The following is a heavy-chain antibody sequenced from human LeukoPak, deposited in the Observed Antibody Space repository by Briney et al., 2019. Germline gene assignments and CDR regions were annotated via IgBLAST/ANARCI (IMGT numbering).Heavy chain of an antibody. D-gene: IGHD1-1*01. CDR1: GFTFSSYE. J-gene: IGHJ4*02. V-gene: IGHV3-48*03. Sequence: GGSLRLSCAASGFTFSSYEMNWVRQAPGKGLEWGSYISSSGSTRYYADSVKGRFTISRDNAKNSLYLQMNSLRAEDTAVYYCARDWKGVDYWGQGTLVTVSS. CDR2: ISSSGSTR. CDR3: ARDWKGVDY.